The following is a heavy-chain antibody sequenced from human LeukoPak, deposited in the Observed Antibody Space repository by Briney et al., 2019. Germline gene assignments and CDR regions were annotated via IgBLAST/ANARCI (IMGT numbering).Heavy chain of an antibody. Sequence: GGSLRLSCAASGFTFSSYAMHWVRQAPGKGLEWVAVISYDGSNKYYADSVKGRFTISRDNSKNTLYLQMNSLRAEDTAVYYCARALSTRDAFDIWGQGTTVTVSS. J-gene: IGHJ3*02. D-gene: IGHD5/OR15-5a*01. CDR2: ISYDGSNK. V-gene: IGHV3-30-3*01. CDR3: ARALSTRDAFDI. CDR1: GFTFSSYA.